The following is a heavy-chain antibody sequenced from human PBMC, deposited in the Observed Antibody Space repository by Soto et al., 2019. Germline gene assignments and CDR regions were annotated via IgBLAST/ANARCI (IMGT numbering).Heavy chain of an antibody. CDR2: FRTSGDGGTT. J-gene: IGHJ4*02. CDR3: AKKVNSGPGSQYFDY. D-gene: IGHD3-10*01. CDR1: GFTVSSYS. V-gene: IGHV3-23*01. Sequence: GSLRLACAASGFTVSSYSMSWVRQAPGKGLEWVSGFRTSGDGGTTYYTDSVKGRFTISRDNSKNMLFLQMNSLRAEDTAIYYCAKKVNSGPGSQYFDYWGQGTLVTVSS.